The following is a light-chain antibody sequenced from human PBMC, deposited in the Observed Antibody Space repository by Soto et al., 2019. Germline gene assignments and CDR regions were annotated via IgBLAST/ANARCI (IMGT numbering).Light chain of an antibody. CDR1: QSISSSY. J-gene: IGKJ4*01. CDR2: GPS. V-gene: IGKV3-20*01. CDR3: QQYGSSLI. Sequence: EIVLTQSPGTLSLSPGERATLSCRASQSISSSYLAWYQQKPGQAPRLLIYGPSNRATGVPDRFSGSGSGTDFTLTISRLEPEDFALYYCQQYGSSLIFGGGTKVEIK.